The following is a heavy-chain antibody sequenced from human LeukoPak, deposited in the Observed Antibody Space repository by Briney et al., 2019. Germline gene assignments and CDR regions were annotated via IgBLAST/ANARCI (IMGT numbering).Heavy chain of an antibody. J-gene: IGHJ4*02. D-gene: IGHD6-19*01. CDR2: IYYSGST. CDR1: GGSISSYY. CDR3: ARYEGSGWGPYFDY. V-gene: IGHV4-59*01. Sequence: SETLSLTCTVSGGSISSYYWSWIRQPPGKGLQWIGYIYYSGSTNYNPSLKSRVTISVDTSKNQFSLKLSSVPAADTAVYYCARYEGSGWGPYFDYWGQGTLVTVSS.